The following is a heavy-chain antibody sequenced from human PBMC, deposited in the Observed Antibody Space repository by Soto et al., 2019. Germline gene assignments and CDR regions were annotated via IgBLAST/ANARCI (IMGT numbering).Heavy chain of an antibody. V-gene: IGHV1-69*13. CDR2: IIPIFGTA. CDR3: ARGADPYYYYGMDV. CDR1: RGTFSSYA. Sequence: GASVKVSCKASRGTFSSYAISWVRQAPGQGLEWMGGIIPIFGTANYAQKFQGRVTITADESTSTAYMELSSLRSEDTAVYYCARGADPYYYYGMDVWGQGTTVTVSS. J-gene: IGHJ6*02.